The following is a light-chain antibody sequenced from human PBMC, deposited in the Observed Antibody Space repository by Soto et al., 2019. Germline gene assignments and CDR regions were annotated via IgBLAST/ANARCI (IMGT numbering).Light chain of an antibody. CDR1: QSVSSY. CDR2: DAS. V-gene: IGKV3-11*01. CDR3: QQRYNWPPIT. Sequence: EIVLTQSPATLSLSPGERATLSCRASQSVSSYLAWYQQKPGQAPRLLIYDASNRATGVPARFSGSGSGTDFTITISSLEPEDFAFYYCQQRYNWPPITFGQGTRLETK. J-gene: IGKJ5*01.